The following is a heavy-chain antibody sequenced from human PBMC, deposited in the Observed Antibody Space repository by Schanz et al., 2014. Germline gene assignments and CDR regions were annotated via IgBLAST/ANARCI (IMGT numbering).Heavy chain of an antibody. CDR2: ISGSSRTI. D-gene: IGHD1-26*01. CDR3: ARGGSGSHYRLDY. Sequence: EVQLVELGGGLVQPGGSLRLSCAASGFSFSSYSLNWVRQAPGKGLEWVSYISGSSRTIYYADSMKGRFTVSRDNAENALYLQMNSLRAEDTGLYFCARGGSGSHYRLDYWGQGTLVTVSS. CDR1: GFSFSSYS. J-gene: IGHJ4*02. V-gene: IGHV3-48*01.